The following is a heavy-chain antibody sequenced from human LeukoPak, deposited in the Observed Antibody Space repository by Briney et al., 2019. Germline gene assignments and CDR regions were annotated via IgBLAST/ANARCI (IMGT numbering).Heavy chain of an antibody. J-gene: IGHJ4*02. Sequence: GGSLRLSCAASGFTITSSYMNWVRQAPGKGLEWVSSISSSSSYVYYADSVKGRFTISRDNAKNSLYLQMNSLRAEDTAVYYCARGFGELSFDYWGQGTLVTVSS. V-gene: IGHV3-21*01. CDR2: ISSSSSYV. CDR1: GFTITSSY. D-gene: IGHD3-16*02. CDR3: ARGFGELSFDY.